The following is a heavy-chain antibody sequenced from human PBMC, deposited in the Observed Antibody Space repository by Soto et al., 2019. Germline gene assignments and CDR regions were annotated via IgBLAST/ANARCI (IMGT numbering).Heavy chain of an antibody. CDR3: ARQLAAAGMAARSFDY. CDR2: IYYSGST. D-gene: IGHD6-13*01. J-gene: IGHJ4*02. V-gene: IGHV4-39*01. Sequence: SETLSLTCTVSGGSISSSSYYWGWIRQPPGKGLEWIGSIYYSGSTYYNPSLKSRVTISVDTSKNQFSLKLSSVTAADTAVYYCARQLAAAGMAARSFDYWGQGTLVTVSS. CDR1: GGSISSSSYY.